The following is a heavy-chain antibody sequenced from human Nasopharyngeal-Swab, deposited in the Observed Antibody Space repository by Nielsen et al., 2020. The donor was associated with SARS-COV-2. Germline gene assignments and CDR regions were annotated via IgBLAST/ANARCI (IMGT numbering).Heavy chain of an antibody. J-gene: IGHJ1*01. V-gene: IGHV3-53*01. Sequence: GESLQISCAVSGFIVSSTYMSWVRQAPGKGLEWVSVTEIGGITHYADSVKGRFTISRDSSTNTLYLQMNNVRAEDTAVYYCARDLGGGYCTTTNCPGSWGQGTLVTVSS. CDR3: ARDLGGGYCTTTNCPGS. CDR1: GFIVSSTY. D-gene: IGHD2-2*01. CDR2: TEIGGIT.